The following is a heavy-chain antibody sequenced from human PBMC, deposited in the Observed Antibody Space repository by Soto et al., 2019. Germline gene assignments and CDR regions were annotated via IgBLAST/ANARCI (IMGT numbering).Heavy chain of an antibody. CDR3: ARERGASSPFDY. Sequence: QVQLVQSGAEVKKPGASVKVSCKASGYTFTSYDINWVRQATGQALEWMGWMNPNSGNTGYAQKFKGRVTMTRNTSISTDYMELSSLRSEDTAVYYCARERGASSPFDYWGQGTLVTVSS. V-gene: IGHV1-8*01. CDR1: GYTFTSYD. J-gene: IGHJ4*02. D-gene: IGHD6-19*01. CDR2: MNPNSGNT.